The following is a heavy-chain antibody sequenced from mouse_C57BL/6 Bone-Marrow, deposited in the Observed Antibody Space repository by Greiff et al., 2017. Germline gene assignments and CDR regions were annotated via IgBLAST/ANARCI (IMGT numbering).Heavy chain of an antibody. CDR3: GRLGGYYDYFDD. Sequence: VQLQQSGPELVKPGASVKIPCKASGYTFTDYNMDWVKQSHGKSLEWIGDINPNNGGTIYNQKFKGKATLTVDKSSSTAYMELRSLTSEDTAVYYCGRLGGYYDYFDDWGQGTTLTVSS. D-gene: IGHD2-3*01. CDR1: GYTFTDYN. J-gene: IGHJ2*01. CDR2: INPNNGGT. V-gene: IGHV1-18*01.